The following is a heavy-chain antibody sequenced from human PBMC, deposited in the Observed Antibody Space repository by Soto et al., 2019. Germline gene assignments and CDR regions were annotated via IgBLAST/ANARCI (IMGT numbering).Heavy chain of an antibody. V-gene: IGHV3-15*07. CDR3: TSVHIAAVVGVNGFEI. Sequence: PGGSPRLSCATSNFDFSSAWMNWVRQAPGKGLEWVGRIKSRADGGTAASIAPVKGRFSISRDDSKNTLYLQMNSLKVEDTAVYFCTSVHIAAVVGVNGFEIWGRGTMVTVSS. CDR1: NFDFSSAW. D-gene: IGHD6-13*01. CDR2: IKSRADGGTA. J-gene: IGHJ3*02.